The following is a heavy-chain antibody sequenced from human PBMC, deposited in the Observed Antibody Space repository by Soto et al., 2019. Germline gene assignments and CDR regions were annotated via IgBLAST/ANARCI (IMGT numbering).Heavy chain of an antibody. CDR1: GGTFSGYA. CDR2: IIPIFGTA. D-gene: IGHD2-15*01. Sequence: SLHLSCKASGGTFSGYAISWLRQAPGQGLEWMGGIIPIFGTANYAQKFQGRVTITADASTSTAYMELSSLRAEDTAVYYCAKDQGCSGGNCYYALSFDYWGQGTLVTVSS. CDR3: AKDQGCSGGNCYYALSFDY. J-gene: IGHJ4*02. V-gene: IGHV1-69*13.